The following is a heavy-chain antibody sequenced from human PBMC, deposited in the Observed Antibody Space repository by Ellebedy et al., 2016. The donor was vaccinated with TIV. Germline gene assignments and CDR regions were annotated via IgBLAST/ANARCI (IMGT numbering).Heavy chain of an antibody. J-gene: IGHJ5*02. CDR1: GYTFTTYA. CDR2: INAGNGNT. Sequence: AASVNVSCKASGYTFTTYAMHWVRQAPGQRLEWMGWINAGNGNTKYSQKFQGRVTITRDTSASTAYMELGSLRSEDTAVYYCARLSRVYDSSGYNWFDPWGQGTLVTVSS. V-gene: IGHV1-3*01. D-gene: IGHD3-22*01. CDR3: ARLSRVYDSSGYNWFDP.